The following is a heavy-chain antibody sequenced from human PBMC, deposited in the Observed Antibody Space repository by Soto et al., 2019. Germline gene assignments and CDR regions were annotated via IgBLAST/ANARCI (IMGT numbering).Heavy chain of an antibody. CDR1: GFTFSSYA. Sequence: PGGSLRLSCAASGFTFSSYAMSWVRQAPGKGLEWVSAISGSGGSTYYADSVKGRFTISRDNSKNTLYLQMNSLRAEATAVYYCAKSFDYYYYGMDVWGQGTTVTFSS. CDR3: AKSFDYYYYGMDV. CDR2: ISGSGGST. V-gene: IGHV3-23*01. D-gene: IGHD3-10*01. J-gene: IGHJ6*02.